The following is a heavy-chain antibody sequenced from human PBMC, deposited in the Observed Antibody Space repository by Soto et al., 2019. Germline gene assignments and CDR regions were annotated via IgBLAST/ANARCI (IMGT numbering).Heavy chain of an antibody. Sequence: EVQLVESGGGLAQSGGSLRLSCAATGFSISNYWMSWVRQGPGKGPEWVANIKQDASEKYYVDSVKGRFTISRDNAENSLYLQMTSLRAEDTAVYHCARSLSAIPGESWGQGPLVTVSS. CDR3: ARSLSAIPGES. J-gene: IGHJ5*02. V-gene: IGHV3-7*05. CDR2: IKQDASEK. D-gene: IGHD2-21*01. CDR1: GFSISNYW.